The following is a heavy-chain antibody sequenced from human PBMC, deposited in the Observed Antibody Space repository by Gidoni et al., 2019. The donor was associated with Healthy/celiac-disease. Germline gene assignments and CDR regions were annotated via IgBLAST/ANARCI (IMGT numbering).Heavy chain of an antibody. V-gene: IGHV4-39*01. D-gene: IGHD5-12*01. CDR3: ARHGEMATIRVGADAFDI. Sequence: QLQLQESGPGLVKPSETLSLTCTVSGGSISSSSYYWGWIRQPPGKGLEWIGSIYYSGSTYYNPSLKSRVTISVDTSKNQFSLKLSSVTAADTAVYYCARHGEMATIRVGADAFDIWGQGTMVTVSS. CDR1: GGSISSSSYY. CDR2: IYYSGST. J-gene: IGHJ3*02.